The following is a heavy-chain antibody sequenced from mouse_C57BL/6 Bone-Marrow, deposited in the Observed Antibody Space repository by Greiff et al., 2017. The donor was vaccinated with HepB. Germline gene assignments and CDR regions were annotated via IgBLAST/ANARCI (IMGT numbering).Heavy chain of an antibody. J-gene: IGHJ2*01. CDR3: ARYGNYPHFDY. V-gene: IGHV1-69*01. CDR1: GYTFTSYW. CDR2: IDPSDSYT. Sequence: VQLQQPGAELVMPGASVKLSCKASGYTFTSYWMHWVKQRPGQGLEWIGEIDPSDSYTNYNQKFKGKSTLPVDKSSSTAYMQLSSLTSEDSAVYYCARYGNYPHFDYWGQGTTLTVSS. D-gene: IGHD2-1*01.